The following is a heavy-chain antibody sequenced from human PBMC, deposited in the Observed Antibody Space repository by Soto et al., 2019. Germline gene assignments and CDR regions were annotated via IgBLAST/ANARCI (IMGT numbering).Heavy chain of an antibody. CDR1: VSNFNTYW. CDR2: IYPGDSDT. D-gene: IGHD2-15*01. CDR3: ARQGFCSGSPCYPYNWLDP. V-gene: IGHV5-51*01. J-gene: IGHJ5*02. Sequence: GESLKISCKGSVSNFNTYWIAWVRQMPGKGLEWMGIIYPGDSDTKYSPSFQDQVTITVDKSISTAYLQWNSLKASDTAMYLCARQGFCSGSPCYPYNWLDPGSQGTKVTVSS.